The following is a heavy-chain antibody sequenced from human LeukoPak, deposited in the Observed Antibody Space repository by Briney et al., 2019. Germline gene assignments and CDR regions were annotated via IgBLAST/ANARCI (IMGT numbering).Heavy chain of an antibody. V-gene: IGHV4-30-4*08. CDR2: IYYSGST. CDR1: GGSISSGDYY. Sequence: KPSQTLSLTCTVSGGSISSGDYYWSWIRQPPGKGLEWIGYIYYSGSTYYNPSLKSRVTISVDTSKNQFSLKLSSVTAADTAVYYCARGDYGSRSFDYWGQGTLVTVSS. CDR3: ARGDYGSRSFDY. J-gene: IGHJ4*02. D-gene: IGHD3-10*01.